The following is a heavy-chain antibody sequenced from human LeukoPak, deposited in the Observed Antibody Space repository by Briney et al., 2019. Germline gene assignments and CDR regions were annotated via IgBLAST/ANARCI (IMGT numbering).Heavy chain of an antibody. D-gene: IGHD2-2*01. CDR2: IKPDGSEI. V-gene: IGHV3-7*01. CDR3: ARDAGYCSGTSCLGVYDY. Sequence: GGSLRLSCTVSGFSLSSYALSWVRRAPGKGLEWVANIKPDGSEIYYGGSVKGRFTIFRDNAKTSVYLQMNSLRAEDTAMYYCARDAGYCSGTSCLGVYDYWGQGTLVTVSS. CDR1: GFSLSSYA. J-gene: IGHJ4*02.